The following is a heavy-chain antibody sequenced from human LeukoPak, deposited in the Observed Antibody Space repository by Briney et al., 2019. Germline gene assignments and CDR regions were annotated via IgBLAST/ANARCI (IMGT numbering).Heavy chain of an antibody. CDR1: GGTFSSYA. V-gene: IGHV1-69*04. Sequence: SVKVSGKASGGTFSSYAISWVRQAPGQGLEWMGRIIPILGIANYAQKFQGRVTITADKSTSTAYMELSSLRSEDTAVYYCASRLAVAGTIPDYWGQGTLVTVSS. D-gene: IGHD6-19*01. CDR2: IIPILGIA. J-gene: IGHJ4*02. CDR3: ASRLAVAGTIPDY.